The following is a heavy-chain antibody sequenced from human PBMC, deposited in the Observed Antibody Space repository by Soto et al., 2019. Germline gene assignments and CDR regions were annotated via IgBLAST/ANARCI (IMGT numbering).Heavy chain of an antibody. J-gene: IGHJ4*02. Sequence: GGSLRLSCAASGFTFSSYAMHWVRQAPGKGLEWVAVISCDGGNKYYADSVKGRFTISRDNSKNTLYLQMNSLRAEDTAVYYCAKDYVYSNPDYYFDYWGQGPLVTVSS. CDR2: ISCDGGNK. V-gene: IGHV3-30-3*01. D-gene: IGHD4-4*01. CDR3: AKDYVYSNPDYYFDY. CDR1: GFTFSSYA.